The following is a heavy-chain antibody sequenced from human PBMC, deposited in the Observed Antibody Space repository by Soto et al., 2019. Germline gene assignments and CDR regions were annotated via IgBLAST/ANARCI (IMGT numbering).Heavy chain of an antibody. D-gene: IGHD5-12*01. CDR1: GGSVNSGDYF. Sequence: QVQLQESGPGLVKPSQTLSLTCTVSGGSVNSGDYFWTWISQPPGKGLEWIGYINYLGTTDYNPSLKSRLTISIDTSKNQLSLKLGSVTAADTAVYYCARDRGYSYGYYYYYGMDVWGQGTTVTVSS. V-gene: IGHV4-30-4*01. CDR3: ARDRGYSYGYYYYYGMDV. J-gene: IGHJ6*02. CDR2: INYLGTT.